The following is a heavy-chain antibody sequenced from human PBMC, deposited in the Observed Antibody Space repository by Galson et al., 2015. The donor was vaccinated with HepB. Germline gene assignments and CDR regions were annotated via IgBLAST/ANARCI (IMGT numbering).Heavy chain of an antibody. CDR1: GFILSDYY. CDR3: TRGYRGLDV. CDR2: TRDKNRSYTT. J-gene: IGHJ6*02. D-gene: IGHD1-1*01. V-gene: IGHV3-72*01. Sequence: SLRLSCAASGFILSDYYMDWVRQAPGKGLEWVGRTRDKNRSYTTEYAASVKGRFTTSRDDSKNSLYLQMNSLKTDDTAVYYCTRGYRGLDVWGQGTTVTVSS.